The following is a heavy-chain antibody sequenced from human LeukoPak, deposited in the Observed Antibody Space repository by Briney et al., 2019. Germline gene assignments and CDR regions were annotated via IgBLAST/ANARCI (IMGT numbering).Heavy chain of an antibody. CDR2: INHSGST. Sequence: SETLSLTCAVYGGSFSGHYWSWIRQPPGKGLEWIGEINHSGSTNYNPSLKSRVTISVDTSKNQFSLKLSSVTAADTAVYYCARQDLRYYFDYWGQGTLVTVSS. CDR1: GGSFSGHY. D-gene: IGHD4-17*01. CDR3: ARQDLRYYFDY. J-gene: IGHJ4*02. V-gene: IGHV4-34*01.